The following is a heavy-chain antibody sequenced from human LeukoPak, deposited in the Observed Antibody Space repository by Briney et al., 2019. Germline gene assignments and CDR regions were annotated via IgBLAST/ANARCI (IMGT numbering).Heavy chain of an antibody. J-gene: IGHJ4*02. D-gene: IGHD5-18*01. CDR3: ASSKLWVKGQLDY. CDR2: INHSGST. CDR1: GDSISDYY. Sequence: SETLSLTCTVSGDSISDYYWSWIRQPPGKGLEWIGEINHSGSTNYNPSLKSRVTISVDTSKNQFSLKLSSVTAADTAVYYCASSKLWVKGQLDYWGQGTLVTVSS. V-gene: IGHV4-34*01.